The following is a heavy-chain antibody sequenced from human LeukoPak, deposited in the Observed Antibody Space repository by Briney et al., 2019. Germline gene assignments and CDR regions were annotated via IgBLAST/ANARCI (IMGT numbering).Heavy chain of an antibody. J-gene: IGHJ4*02. Sequence: PSETLSLTCGVFGGSFSGYYWTWLRQPPGKGLEWIGQINHRGSSHYNPSLRSRVTISVDTSKTQFSLKLTSVTAADTAVYYCARDKFCSDTGRGNIGLFDFWGQGALVTVSS. CDR1: GGSFSGYY. CDR2: INHRGSS. D-gene: IGHD2-15*01. V-gene: IGHV4-34*01. CDR3: ARDKFCSDTGRGNIGLFDF.